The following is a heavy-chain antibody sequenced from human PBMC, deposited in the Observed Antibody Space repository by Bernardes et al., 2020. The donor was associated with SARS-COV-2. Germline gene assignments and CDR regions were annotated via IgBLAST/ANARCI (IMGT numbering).Heavy chain of an antibody. CDR2: ISYEGSKK. CDR3: VKRRAIFELWAGNFDY. J-gene: IGHJ4*02. V-gene: IGHV3-30*18. D-gene: IGHD5-18*01. Sequence: GSLRLSCAASGFTFSSYWMTWVRQAPGKGLEWVAFISYEGSKKYYLDSLKGRFTISRDSSKNTLYLQMNSLRDDDTAVYYCVKRRAIFELWAGNFDYWGQGTLVTVSS. CDR1: GFTFSSYW.